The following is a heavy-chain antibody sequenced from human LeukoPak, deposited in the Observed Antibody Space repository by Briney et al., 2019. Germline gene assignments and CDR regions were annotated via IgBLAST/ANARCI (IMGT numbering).Heavy chain of an antibody. CDR3: ARDHPRDSSGYGYYYYGMDV. CDR1: GGTFISYA. J-gene: IGHJ6*02. Sequence: SVKVSCKASGGTFISYAISWVRQAPGQGLEWMGGIIPIFGTANYAQKFQGRVTITADESTSTAYMELSSLRSEDTAVYYCARDHPRDSSGYGYYYYGMDVWGQGTTVIVSS. CDR2: IIPIFGTA. D-gene: IGHD3-22*01. V-gene: IGHV1-69*13.